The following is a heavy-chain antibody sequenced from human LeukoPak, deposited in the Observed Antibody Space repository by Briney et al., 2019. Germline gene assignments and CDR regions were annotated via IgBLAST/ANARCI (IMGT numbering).Heavy chain of an antibody. CDR1: GGSISSNKW. V-gene: IGHV4-4*02. Sequence: SETLSLTCAVSGGSISSNKWWSWVRQPPGKGLEWIGEIYHSGSTNYNPSLKGRVTMSVDKSKNQFSLKVTSVTAADTAVYYCATYSPGGGGDCWGQGTLVTVSS. CDR3: ATYSPGGGGDC. D-gene: IGHD2-15*01. J-gene: IGHJ4*02. CDR2: IYHSGST.